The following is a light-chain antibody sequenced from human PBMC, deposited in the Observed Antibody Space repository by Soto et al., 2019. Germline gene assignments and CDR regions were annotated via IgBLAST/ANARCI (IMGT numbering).Light chain of an antibody. CDR3: QQYGSSPKT. CDR1: QTISSTY. J-gene: IGKJ1*01. Sequence: IVLTQSTGTQSLCPGERATLSCTACQTISSTYLAMYQQKPGQAPRLLIYAASTRATGIPDRFSGSGSGTDFTLTISRLEPEDFAVYYCQQYGSSPKTFGQGTKVDI. V-gene: IGKV3-20*01. CDR2: AAS.